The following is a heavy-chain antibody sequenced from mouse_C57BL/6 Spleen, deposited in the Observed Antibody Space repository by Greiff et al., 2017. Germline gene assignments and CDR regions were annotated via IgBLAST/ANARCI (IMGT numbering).Heavy chain of an antibody. CDR2: IDPSDSYT. CDR3: ARYAITTVVSFDY. D-gene: IGHD1-1*01. V-gene: IGHV1-59*01. J-gene: IGHJ2*01. Sequence: QVQLQQPGAELVRPGTSVKLSCKASGYTFTSYWMHWVKQRPGQGLEWIGVIDPSDSYTNYNQKFKGKATLTVDTSSSTAYMQLSSLTSEDSAVYYCARYAITTVVSFDYWGQGTTLTVSS. CDR1: GYTFTSYW.